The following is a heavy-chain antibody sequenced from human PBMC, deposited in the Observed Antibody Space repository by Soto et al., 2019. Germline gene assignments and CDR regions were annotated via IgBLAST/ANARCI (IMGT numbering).Heavy chain of an antibody. J-gene: IGHJ4*02. CDR1: GFTFSNYW. CDR2: IKIDGSSA. Sequence: GGSLRLSCAAAGFTFSNYWRHWFRRAPGKGLEWVSLIKIDGSSATYADFVKGRFTISRDNAKNTLYLQMNSLRAEDTALYYCARDKSGPADYWGQGTLVTVSS. V-gene: IGHV3-74*01. CDR3: ARDKSGPADY. D-gene: IGHD5-12*01.